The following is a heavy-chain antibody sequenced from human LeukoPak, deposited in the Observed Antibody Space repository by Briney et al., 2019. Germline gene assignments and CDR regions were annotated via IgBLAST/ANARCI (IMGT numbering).Heavy chain of an antibody. CDR2: IYYSGST. D-gene: IGHD2-21*02. V-gene: IGHV4-39*07. CDR3: ARGSYCGGDCYPYMGAFDI. CDR1: GGSISSSSYY. J-gene: IGHJ3*02. Sequence: SETLSLTCTVSGGSISSSSYYWGWIRQPPGKGLEWIGSIYYSGSTYYNPSLKSRVTISVDTSKNQFSLKLSSVTAADTAVYYCARGSYCGGDCYPYMGAFDIWGQGTMVTVSS.